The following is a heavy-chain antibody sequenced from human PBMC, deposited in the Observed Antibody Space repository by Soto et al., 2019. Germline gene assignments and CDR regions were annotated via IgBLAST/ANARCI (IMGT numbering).Heavy chain of an antibody. CDR1: GFSFRNYG. Sequence: ESGGGVVQPGGSLRLSCVASGFSFRNYGMHWVRRLAGGGLEWVAVVSHDGSNKYYVDSLKGRFTISRDNSKNTVFLQIDSLGPDDTAVYYCVRDGGGGYSQVDHWGQGTLVTVSS. CDR3: VRDGGGGYSQVDH. CDR2: VSHDGSNK. V-gene: IGHV3-30*03. J-gene: IGHJ4*02. D-gene: IGHD5-18*01.